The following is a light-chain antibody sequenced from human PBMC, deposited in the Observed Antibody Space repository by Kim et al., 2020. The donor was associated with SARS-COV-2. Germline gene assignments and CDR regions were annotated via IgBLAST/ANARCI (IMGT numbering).Light chain of an antibody. Sequence: GQKVTISCSGSSSNIENNYVSWYQQLPGTAPKLLIYDDYKRPSGIPDRFSGSKSGTSATLGITGLQTGDEADYYCGTWDSSLSAGVFGGGTKVTVL. CDR1: SSNIENNY. CDR2: DDY. V-gene: IGLV1-51*01. CDR3: GTWDSSLSAGV. J-gene: IGLJ3*02.